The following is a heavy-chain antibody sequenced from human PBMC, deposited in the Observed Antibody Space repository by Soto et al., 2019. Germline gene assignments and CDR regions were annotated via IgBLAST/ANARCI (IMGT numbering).Heavy chain of an antibody. D-gene: IGHD6-13*01. CDR3: ARDQGNSSSWPIDP. V-gene: IGHV1-2*04. CDR2: INPKNGDT. Sequence: ASVKVSCKTSGYIFTDHYIHWVRQAPGQGLGWMGYINPKNGDTTYEQKFQGWVTMTRDTSVNTAYIDLRSLRFNDTAVYYCARDQGNSSSWPIDPWGQGTLVTVSS. J-gene: IGHJ5*02. CDR1: GYIFTDHY.